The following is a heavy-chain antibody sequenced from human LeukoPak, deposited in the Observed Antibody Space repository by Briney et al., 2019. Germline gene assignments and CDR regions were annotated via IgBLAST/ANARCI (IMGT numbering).Heavy chain of an antibody. J-gene: IGHJ6*03. V-gene: IGHV4-59*01. Sequence: SETLSLTCTVSGGSLSSYYWSCIREPPGKGLEWGGYIYYSGSTKYNPSLKSRVTISVDTSKNQLSLKLSSVTAADTAVYYCARTTEAHSWRTRYYDYYMDVWGKGTTVTVSS. CDR1: GGSLSSYY. D-gene: IGHD6-13*01. CDR2: IYYSGST. CDR3: ARTTEAHSWRTRYYDYYMDV.